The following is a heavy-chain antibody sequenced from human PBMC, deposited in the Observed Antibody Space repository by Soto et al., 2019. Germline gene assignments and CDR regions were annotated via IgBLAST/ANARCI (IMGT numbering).Heavy chain of an antibody. CDR2: SSGSGSDT. CDR3: AAPRGGSGYYPWDC. CDR1: GFTFSDYY. Sequence: QVQLVQSGGGLVKPGGSLRLSCAASGFTFSDYYMSWIRQAPGKGLEWIAYSSGSGSDTNYADSVKGRFSISRDNAKSSLYLQTNSLRAKDTAVYYCAAPRGGSGYYPWDCWGRGTLVTVSS. D-gene: IGHD5-12*01. J-gene: IGHJ4*02. V-gene: IGHV3-11*05.